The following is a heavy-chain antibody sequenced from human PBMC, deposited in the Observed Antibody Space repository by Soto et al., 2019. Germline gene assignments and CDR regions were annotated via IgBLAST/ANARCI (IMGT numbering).Heavy chain of an antibody. CDR3: ARVSSSWYKDYFDY. V-gene: IGHV1-69*12. J-gene: IGHJ4*02. D-gene: IGHD6-13*01. CDR1: GGTFSNYA. CDR2: IIPIFGTT. Sequence: QVQLVQSGAEVKKPGSSVKVSCKASGGTFSNYAISWVRQAPGQGLEWMGGIIPIFGTTNYAPRFQGRVTIXGXEXXSTAYMELSSLRSEDTAVYYCARVSSSWYKDYFDYWGQGTLVTVSS.